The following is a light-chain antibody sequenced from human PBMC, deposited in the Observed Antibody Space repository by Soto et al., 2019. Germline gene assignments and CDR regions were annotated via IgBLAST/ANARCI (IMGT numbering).Light chain of an antibody. CDR2: DAS. CDR1: QSVSSY. Sequence: EIVLTQSPATLSLSPGERATLSCRASQSVSSYLAWYQQKPGQAPRLLIYDASNRATGIPARFSGSGSGTDFTLTITSLEHEDSAFDYCQQRNNWPRTFGQGTKLVIK. CDR3: QQRNNWPRT. V-gene: IGKV3-11*01. J-gene: IGKJ2*01.